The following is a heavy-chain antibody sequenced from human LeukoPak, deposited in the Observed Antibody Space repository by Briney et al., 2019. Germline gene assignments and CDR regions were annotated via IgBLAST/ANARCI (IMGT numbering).Heavy chain of an antibody. CDR3: AKVLFRVQLWLPDY. CDR2: ISGSGGST. D-gene: IGHD5-18*01. V-gene: IGHV3-23*01. Sequence: GGSLRLSCAASGFTFSSYGMSWVRQAPGKGLEWVSAISGSGGSTYYADSVKGRFTISRDNSKNTLYLQMNSLRAEDTAVYYCAKVLFRVQLWLPDYWGQGTLVTVSS. CDR1: GFTFSSYG. J-gene: IGHJ4*02.